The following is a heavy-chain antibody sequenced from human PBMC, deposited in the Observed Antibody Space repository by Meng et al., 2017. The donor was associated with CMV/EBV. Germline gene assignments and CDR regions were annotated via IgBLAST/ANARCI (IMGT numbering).Heavy chain of an antibody. D-gene: IGHD3-3*01. Sequence: GESLKISCAASGFTFSDYYMSWIRQAPGKGLEWVSGIRGNGASADYADSVKGRFTISRDNSKNTLYLQMNSLRAEDTAVYYCAKESLRFLERVNWFDSWGQGTLVTVSS. V-gene: IGHV3-23*01. CDR2: IRGNGASA. CDR3: AKESLRFLERVNWFDS. J-gene: IGHJ5*01. CDR1: GFTFSDYY.